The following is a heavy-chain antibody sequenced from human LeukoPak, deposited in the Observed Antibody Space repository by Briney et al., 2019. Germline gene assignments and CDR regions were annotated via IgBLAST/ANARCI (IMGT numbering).Heavy chain of an antibody. CDR2: INANSGGA. D-gene: IGHD5-24*01. CDR1: GYTFSDSH. V-gene: IGHV1-2*02. Sequence: GASVKVSCKASGYTFSDSHVHWVRQAPGQGLEWMGWINANSGGASYAPKFQGRVTMTRDTSIGTGYMELSGLTSGDTAAYYCARDPKDGYYHLDFWGQGTLVTVSS. CDR3: ARDPKDGYYHLDF. J-gene: IGHJ4*02.